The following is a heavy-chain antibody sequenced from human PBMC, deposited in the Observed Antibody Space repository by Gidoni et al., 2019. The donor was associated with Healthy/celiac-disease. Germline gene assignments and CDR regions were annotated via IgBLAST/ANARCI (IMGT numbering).Heavy chain of an antibody. CDR1: GFTFSSYA. J-gene: IGHJ6*03. D-gene: IGHD3-10*01. CDR3: ARSSVLLWFREFYMDV. V-gene: IGHV3-30-3*01. Sequence: QVQLVESGGGVVQPGRSLRLSCAASGFTFSSYAMHWVRQAPGKGLEWVAVISYDGSNKYYADSVKGRFTISRDNSKNTLYLQMNSLRAEDTAVYYCARSSVLLWFREFYMDVWGKGTTVTVSS. CDR2: ISYDGSNK.